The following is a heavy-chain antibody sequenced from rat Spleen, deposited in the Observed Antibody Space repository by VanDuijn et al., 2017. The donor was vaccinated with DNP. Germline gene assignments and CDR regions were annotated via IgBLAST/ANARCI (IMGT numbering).Heavy chain of an antibody. V-gene: IGHV3-1*01. Sequence: EVQLQESGPGLVKPSQSLSLTCSVSGYSITNNYWAWLRQFPGNKMEWMGYISYSGMTRYNPTLKSRISITRDTSKNQFFLQLNSVTTEDTAIYYCARSDYYGSYRPFTYWGQGTLVTVSS. J-gene: IGHJ3*01. CDR1: GYSITNNY. CDR3: ARSDYYGSYRPFTY. D-gene: IGHD1-2*01. CDR2: ISYSGMT.